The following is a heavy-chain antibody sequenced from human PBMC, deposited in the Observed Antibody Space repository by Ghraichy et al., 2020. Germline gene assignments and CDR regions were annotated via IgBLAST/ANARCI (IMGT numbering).Heavy chain of an antibody. J-gene: IGHJ4*02. CDR2: IFHSGST. Sequence: GSLRLTCAVSGDSIISNTWWSWVRQPPGKGLEWIGEIFHSGSTNYNPSLKSRITISLDKSKNQFSLKMTSVTAADTAVYYCAREIDQLRYFDSWGQGTLVTVSS. D-gene: IGHD2-2*01. CDR3: AREIDQLRYFDS. V-gene: IGHV4-4*02. CDR1: GDSIISNTW.